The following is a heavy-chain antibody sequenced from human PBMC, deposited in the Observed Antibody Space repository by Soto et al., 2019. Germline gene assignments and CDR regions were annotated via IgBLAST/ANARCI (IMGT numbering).Heavy chain of an antibody. CDR1: GYNFASHW. CDR3: ARGQDYTSTFVFDY. Sequence: PGESLKTSCEGPGYNFASHWLGWVRQMPGKGLEWMGIIYPSDSDTRYSPSLQGQVTISTDKSISTAYLQRSSLKAADSAMYYCARGQDYTSTFVFDYWGRGTLVTVSS. J-gene: IGHJ4*02. V-gene: IGHV5-51*01. D-gene: IGHD4-4*01. CDR2: IYPSDSDT.